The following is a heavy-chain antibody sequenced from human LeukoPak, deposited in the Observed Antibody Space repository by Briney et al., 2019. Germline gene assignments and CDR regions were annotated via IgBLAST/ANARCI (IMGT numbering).Heavy chain of an antibody. CDR1: GFTFSSYS. D-gene: IGHD6-19*01. Sequence: GGSLRLSCAASGFTFSSYSMNWVRKAPGKGLEWVSSISSSSSYIYYADSVKGRFTISRDNAKNSLYLQMNSLRAEDTAVYYCARVLPGAVAGPLDYWGKGTLVTVSS. CDR2: ISSSSSYI. J-gene: IGHJ4*02. V-gene: IGHV3-21*01. CDR3: ARVLPGAVAGPLDY.